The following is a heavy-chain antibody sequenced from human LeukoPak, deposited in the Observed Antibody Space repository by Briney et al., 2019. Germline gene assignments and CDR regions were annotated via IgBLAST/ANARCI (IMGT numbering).Heavy chain of an antibody. D-gene: IGHD5-18*01. CDR3: AKSGIGTAPPGRGLDY. V-gene: IGHV3-23*01. J-gene: IGHJ4*02. CDR1: GFTFSSYA. CDR2: ISGSGGST. Sequence: GGSLRLSCAVSGFTFSSYAMSWVRQAPGKGLEWVSAISGSGGSTYYADSVKGRFTISRDNSKNTLYLQMNSLRAEDTAVYYCAKSGIGTAPPGRGLDYWGQGTLVTVSS.